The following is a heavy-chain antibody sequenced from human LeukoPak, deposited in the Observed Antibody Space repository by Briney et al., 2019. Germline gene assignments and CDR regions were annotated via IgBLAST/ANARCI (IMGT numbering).Heavy chain of an antibody. J-gene: IGHJ4*02. V-gene: IGHV3-13*04. Sequence: PGGSLRLSCAASGFTFSSYDMHWVRQPTGKGLEWVSAIGTAGDTYYPGSVKGRFTISRENAKNSLYLQMNSLRAGETAVYYCVRGTGYSAYDYDFDYWGQGTLVTVSS. CDR3: VRGTGYSAYDYDFDY. CDR2: IGTAGDT. CDR1: GFTFSSYD. D-gene: IGHD5-12*01.